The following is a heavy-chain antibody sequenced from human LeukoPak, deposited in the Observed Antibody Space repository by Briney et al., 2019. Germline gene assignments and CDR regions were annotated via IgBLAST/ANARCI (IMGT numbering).Heavy chain of an antibody. D-gene: IGHD3-22*01. CDR3: ARGYYDSGTYYSGIDY. V-gene: IGHV4-39*01. Sequence: SETLSLTCTVSGGSISSSSYYWGWIRQPPGKGLDYVVSIYYSGSTYYNPSLKSRVTISLDTSKNQFSLKLSSVTAADTAVYYCARGYYDSGTYYSGIDYWGQGTLVTVSS. J-gene: IGHJ4*02. CDR1: GGSISSSSYY. CDR2: IYYSGST.